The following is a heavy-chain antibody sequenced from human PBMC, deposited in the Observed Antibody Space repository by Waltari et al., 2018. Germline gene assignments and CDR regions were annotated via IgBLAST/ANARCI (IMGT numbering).Heavy chain of an antibody. V-gene: IGHV4-39*07. CDR2: IYYSGRS. Sequence: QLQLLESGPGLVKPSETLSLTCTVSGDPVIHSNYSWGWIRQPPGKGLEGIGNIYYSGRSSYNPSLKSRVIISVDTSKNQFSVRLTSVTAADTAVFYCARLSPPMWVRGVKGGYYFDYWGPGTLVTVSS. D-gene: IGHD3-10*01. CDR1: GDPVIHSNYS. J-gene: IGHJ4*02. CDR3: ARLSPPMWVRGVKGGYYFDY.